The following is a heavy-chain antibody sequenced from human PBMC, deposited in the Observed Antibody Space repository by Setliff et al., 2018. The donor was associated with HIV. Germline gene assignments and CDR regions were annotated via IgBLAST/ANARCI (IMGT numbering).Heavy chain of an antibody. V-gene: IGHV3-64D*09. CDR2: ISSTGDDT. CDR1: GFTFSSYV. CDR3: VTRPEWYPSAFDI. D-gene: IGHD3-3*01. J-gene: IGHJ3*02. Sequence: GGSLRLSCSASGFTFSSYVMYWVRQAPGKGLQSVSSISSTGDDTYYADSVKGRFTISRDNSKNTLYLQMSSLRAEDTAVYYCVTRPEWYPSAFDIWGQGTMVTVSS.